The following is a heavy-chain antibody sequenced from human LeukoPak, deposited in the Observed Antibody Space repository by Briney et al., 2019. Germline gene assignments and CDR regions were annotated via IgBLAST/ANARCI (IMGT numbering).Heavy chain of an antibody. J-gene: IGHJ4*02. V-gene: IGHV4-61*08. CDR1: GGSISSGGYY. Sequence: SETLSLTCTVSGGSISSGGYYWSWIRQPPGKGLEWIGYIYYSGSTNYNPSLKSRVTISVDTSKNQFSLKLSSVTAADTAVYYCARQYSGYALDYWGQGTLVTVSS. D-gene: IGHD5-12*01. CDR3: ARQYSGYALDY. CDR2: IYYSGST.